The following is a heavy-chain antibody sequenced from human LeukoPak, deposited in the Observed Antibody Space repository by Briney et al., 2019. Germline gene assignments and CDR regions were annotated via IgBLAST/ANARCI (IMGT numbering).Heavy chain of an antibody. CDR3: ARSANYFDTSGQDY. D-gene: IGHD3-22*01. V-gene: IGHV3-74*01. CDR1: GFTFSGYW. Sequence: GGSLRLSCAASGFTFSGYWMHWVRQAPGKGLVWVSRTNRDDSDTSYADSVKGRFTISRDKAKSTLYLQMNSLRVEDTAVHYCARSANYFDTSGQDYWGQGTLVTVSS. CDR2: TNRDDSDT. J-gene: IGHJ4*02.